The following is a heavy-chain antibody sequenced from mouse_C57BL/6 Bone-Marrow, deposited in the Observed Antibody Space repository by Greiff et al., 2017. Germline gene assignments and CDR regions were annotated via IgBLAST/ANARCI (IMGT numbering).Heavy chain of an antibody. V-gene: IGHV1-55*01. D-gene: IGHD1-1*01. Sequence: QVQLQQPGAELVKPGASVKMSCKASGYTFTSYWITWVKQRPGQGLEWIGDIYPGSGSTNYNEKFKSKATLTVDTSSSTAYMQLSSLTSEDSAVYYWARRGSSSSYWYFDVWGTGTTVTVSS. CDR1: GYTFTSYW. CDR3: ARRGSSSSYWYFDV. J-gene: IGHJ1*03. CDR2: IYPGSGST.